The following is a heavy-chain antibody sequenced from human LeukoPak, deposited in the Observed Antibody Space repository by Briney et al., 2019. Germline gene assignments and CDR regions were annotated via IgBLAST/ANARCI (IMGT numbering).Heavy chain of an antibody. J-gene: IGHJ6*02. CDR1: GGSVSSGSYY. CDR2: IYYSGST. Sequence: KPSETLSLTCTVSGGSVSSGSYYWSWIRQPPGKGLEWIGYIYYSGSTNYNPSLKSRVTISVDTSKNQFSLKLSSVTAADTAVYYCARVNYYYGMDVWGQGTTVTVSS. V-gene: IGHV4-61*01. CDR3: ARVNYYYGMDV.